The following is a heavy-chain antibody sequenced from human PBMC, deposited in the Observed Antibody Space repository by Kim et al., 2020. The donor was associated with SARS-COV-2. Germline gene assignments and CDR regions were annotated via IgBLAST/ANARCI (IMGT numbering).Heavy chain of an antibody. V-gene: IGHV3-9*01. J-gene: IGHJ4*01. Sequence: GGSLRLSCVASGFTFRGYSMNWVRQAPGKGLEWVSGISRDSVAIGYADSVKGRFTISRDNAKNSLYLQLNNLRAEDTALYFCSKAPASDAPFDY. CDR1: GFTFRGYS. CDR3: SKAPASDAPFDY. D-gene: IGHD6-13*01. CDR2: ISRDSVAI.